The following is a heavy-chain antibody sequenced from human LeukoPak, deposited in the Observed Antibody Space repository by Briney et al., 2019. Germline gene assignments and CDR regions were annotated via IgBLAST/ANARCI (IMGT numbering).Heavy chain of an antibody. Sequence: PGGSLRLSCAASGFIFSSNAMTWVRQAPGKGLEWVSSISSSGKSPYYADSMKGRFTISRDNSMNTLHLQMNSLRVEDTALYYCVRDYDGSYSTLDYWGQGTLVTVSS. D-gene: IGHD3-22*01. CDR2: ISSSGKSP. CDR1: GFIFSSNA. CDR3: VRDYDGSYSTLDY. J-gene: IGHJ4*02. V-gene: IGHV3-23*01.